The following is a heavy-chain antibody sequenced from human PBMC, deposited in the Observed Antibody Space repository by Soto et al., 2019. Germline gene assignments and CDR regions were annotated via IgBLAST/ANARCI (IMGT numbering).Heavy chain of an antibody. CDR1: GGSIISSRCH. CDR2: IKYSGTT. V-gene: IGHV4-39*01. CDR3: ARTYDDSGPNSGGYGFDI. J-gene: IGHJ3*02. D-gene: IGHD3-22*01. Sequence: SETLSLTCTVSGGSIISSRCHWGWIRQPPGKGLEWIASIKYSGTTFYNPSLKSRVTLSVDTSKNQFALKLSSVTAAETAVYYCARTYDDSGPNSGGYGFDIWGQGTMVTVSS.